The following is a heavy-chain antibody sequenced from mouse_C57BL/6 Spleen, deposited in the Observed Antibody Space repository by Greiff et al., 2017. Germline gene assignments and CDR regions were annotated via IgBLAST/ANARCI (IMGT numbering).Heavy chain of an antibody. V-gene: IGHV1-55*01. CDR1: GYTFTSYW. Sequence: QVQLQQPGAELVKPGASVKMSCKASGYTFTSYWITWVKQRPGQGLEWIGDIYPGSGSTNYNEKFKSKATLTVDTSSSTAYMQLSSLTSEDSAVYYCARRGDGNYGNAMDYWGQGTSVTVSS. J-gene: IGHJ4*01. CDR2: IYPGSGST. D-gene: IGHD2-1*01. CDR3: ARRGDGNYGNAMDY.